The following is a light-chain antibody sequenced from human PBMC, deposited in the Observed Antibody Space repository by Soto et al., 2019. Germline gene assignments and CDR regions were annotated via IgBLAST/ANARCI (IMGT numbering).Light chain of an antibody. CDR3: QQYNNWPQA. CDR1: QSVSRN. J-gene: IGKJ1*01. Sequence: EVGSPQLVASRTVSQGERATLSCRASQSVSRNSAWYQQKPGQAPRLLIYGASTRATGIPARFSGSGSGIEVTLTVSILQSEDFAVYYSQQYNNWPQAVGQGTKVDIK. CDR2: GAS. V-gene: IGKV3-15*01.